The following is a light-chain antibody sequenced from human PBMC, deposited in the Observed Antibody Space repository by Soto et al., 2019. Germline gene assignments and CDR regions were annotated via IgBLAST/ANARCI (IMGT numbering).Light chain of an antibody. CDR2: EAS. CDR1: QDITND. Sequence: DILMTQSPSSLSASVGDRVTITCRASQDITNDLDWFQQKPGKAPKSLIYEASILHSGLPSKFSGSGFGTDFTLTISSLQPEDFATYFCLQYHDYPRTFGQGTKVEIK. J-gene: IGKJ1*01. V-gene: IGKV1-16*02. CDR3: LQYHDYPRT.